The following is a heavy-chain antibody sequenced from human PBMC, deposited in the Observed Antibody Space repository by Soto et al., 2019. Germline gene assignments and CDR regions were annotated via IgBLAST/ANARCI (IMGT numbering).Heavy chain of an antibody. CDR2: ISGSGDIT. D-gene: IGHD3-9*01. CDR3: AKVPQWVLRYHDWFSDY. J-gene: IGHJ4*02. V-gene: IGHV3-23*01. CDR1: GFSFSNSA. Sequence: EVQLLESGGGLVQPGGSLRLSCAVSGFSFSNSAMTWVRQAPGKGLEWVSGISGSGDITYNTDSVKGRFAISRDTSKNVVYLQMRSLRAEDTAVYYCAKVPQWVLRYHDWFSDYWAQGTLVTVSS.